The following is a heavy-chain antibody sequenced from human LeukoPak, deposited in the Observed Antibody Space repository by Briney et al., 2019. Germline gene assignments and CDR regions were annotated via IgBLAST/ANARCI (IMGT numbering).Heavy chain of an antibody. CDR1: GYSISSGYY. CDR3: ARGGLLWFEEFFPFDY. Sequence: SETLSLTCTVSGYSISSGYYWGWIRQPPGKGLEWIGSIYHSGSTYYNPSLKSRVTISVDTSKDQFSLKLSSVTAADTAVYYCARGGLLWFEEFFPFDYWGQGTLVTVSS. CDR2: IYHSGST. J-gene: IGHJ4*02. V-gene: IGHV4-38-2*02. D-gene: IGHD3-10*01.